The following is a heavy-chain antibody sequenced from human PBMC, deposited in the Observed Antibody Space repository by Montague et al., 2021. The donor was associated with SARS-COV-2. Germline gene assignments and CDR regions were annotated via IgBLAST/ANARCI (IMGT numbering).Heavy chain of an antibody. D-gene: IGHD6-19*01. V-gene: IGHV4-31*03. CDR2: IDYSGXT. CDR1: GGSISSGDYY. Sequence: TLSLTCTVSGGSISSGDYYWSWIRQHPGKGLEWIGYIDYSGXTXYXXXXKXRVTISVDTSKNQFSLKLRSVTAADTAVYYCARGGSYSSGWYGVDYYYGMDVWGQGTTVTVSS. CDR3: ARGGSYSSGWYGVDYYYGMDV. J-gene: IGHJ6*02.